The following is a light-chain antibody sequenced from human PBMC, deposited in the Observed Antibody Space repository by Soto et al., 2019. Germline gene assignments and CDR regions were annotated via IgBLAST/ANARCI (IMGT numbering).Light chain of an antibody. CDR2: WAS. CDR3: QQYYVTWT. CDR1: QSVLYSSNNRNY. Sequence: DIVLTQSPDSLAVSLGERATINCKSSQSVLYSSNNRNYLAWYQQKPGQPPKLLIYWASTRESGVPDRFSGSGSGTDFTLTISRLQAEDVALYYCQQYYVTWTFGQGTKVEIK. J-gene: IGKJ1*01. V-gene: IGKV4-1*01.